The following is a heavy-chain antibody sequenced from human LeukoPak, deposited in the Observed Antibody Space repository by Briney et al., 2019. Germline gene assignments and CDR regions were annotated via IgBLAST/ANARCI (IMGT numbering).Heavy chain of an antibody. CDR2: ISYDGSNK. D-gene: IGHD1-26*01. Sequence: GGSLRLSCAASGFTFSSYAMHWVRQAPGKGLEWVAVISYDGSNKYYADSVKGRFTISRDNSKNTLYLQTNSLRAEDTAVYYCARASGSYSFDYWGQGTLVTVSS. J-gene: IGHJ4*02. CDR3: ARASGSYSFDY. CDR1: GFTFSSYA. V-gene: IGHV3-30-3*01.